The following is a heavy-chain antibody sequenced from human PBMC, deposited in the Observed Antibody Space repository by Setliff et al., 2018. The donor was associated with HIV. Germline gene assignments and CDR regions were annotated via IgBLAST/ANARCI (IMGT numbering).Heavy chain of an antibody. J-gene: IGHJ4*02. D-gene: IGHD3-10*01. V-gene: IGHV1-24*01. CDR2: FDPEDGET. Sequence: GASVKVSCKVSGYTLTELSMHWVRQAAGKGLEWMGGFDPEDGETIYAQKFQGRVTMTEDTSTDTAYMELSSLRSEDTAVYYCAKDQISDGSGSYPKSYFDYWGQGTLVTVSS. CDR1: GYTLTELS. CDR3: AKDQISDGSGSYPKSYFDY.